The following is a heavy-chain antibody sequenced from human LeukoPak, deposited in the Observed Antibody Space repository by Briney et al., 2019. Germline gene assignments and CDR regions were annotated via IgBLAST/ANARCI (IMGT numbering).Heavy chain of an antibody. Sequence: PGGSLRLSCAASGXTFSSYGMHWVRQAPGQGREWVAIISYDGSNKYYADSVKGRFTISRDNSKNTLYLQMSSLRPEDTAVYYCAKEGRWLQLGGAFDIWGQGTMVTVSS. CDR3: AKEGRWLQLGGAFDI. CDR1: GXTFSSYG. J-gene: IGHJ3*02. CDR2: ISYDGSNK. V-gene: IGHV3-30*18. D-gene: IGHD5-24*01.